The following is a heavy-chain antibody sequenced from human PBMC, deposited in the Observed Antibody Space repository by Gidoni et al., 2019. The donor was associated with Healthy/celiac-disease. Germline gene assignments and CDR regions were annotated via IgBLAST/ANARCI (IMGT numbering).Heavy chain of an antibody. CDR2: IIPIFGTA. J-gene: IGHJ4*02. D-gene: IGHD3-22*01. V-gene: IGHV1-69*01. Sequence: VQLVQSGAEVKKPGSSVKVSCKASGGHFSSYAISWVRQAPGQGLEWMGGIIPIFGTANYAQKFQGRVTITADESTSTAYMELSSLRSEDTAVYYCAMEYYYGSSGYFSPFDYWGQGTLVTVSS. CDR3: AMEYYYGSSGYFSPFDY. CDR1: GGHFSSYA.